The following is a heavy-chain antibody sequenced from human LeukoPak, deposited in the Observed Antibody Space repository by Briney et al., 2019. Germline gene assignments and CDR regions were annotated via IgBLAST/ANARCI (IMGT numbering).Heavy chain of an antibody. J-gene: IGHJ3*02. CDR3: ARRSSGWYRAFDI. Sequence: PSETLSLTCTVSGGSISSSSYYWGWIRQPPGRGLEWMGSIYYSGSTYYNPSLKSRVTISVETSKNQFSLKLSSVTAADTAVYYCARRSSGWYRAFDIWGQGTMVTVSS. CDR2: IYYSGST. D-gene: IGHD6-19*01. V-gene: IGHV4-39*01. CDR1: GGSISSSSYY.